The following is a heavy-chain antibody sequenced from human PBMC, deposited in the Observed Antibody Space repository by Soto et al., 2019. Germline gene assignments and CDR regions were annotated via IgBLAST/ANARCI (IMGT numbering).Heavy chain of an antibody. D-gene: IGHD3-16*02. CDR1: GYTFTSYG. J-gene: IGHJ4*02. CDR2: ISAYNGNT. CDR3: ARDDPYDYVWGSYRSDNFDY. V-gene: IGHV1-18*01. Sequence: GASVKVSCKASGYTFTSYGISWVRQAPGQGLEWMGWISAYNGNTNYAQKLQGRVTMTTDTSTSTAYMELRSLRSDDTAVYYCARDDPYDYVWGSYRSDNFDYWGQGTLVTVSS.